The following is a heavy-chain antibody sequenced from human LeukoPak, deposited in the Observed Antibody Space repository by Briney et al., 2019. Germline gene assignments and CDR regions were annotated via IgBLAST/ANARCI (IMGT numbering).Heavy chain of an antibody. D-gene: IGHD4-23*01. J-gene: IGHJ6*02. CDR3: ARDSAVVTHYYYYGMDV. CDR2: IFPILGVA. Sequence: SVKVSCKASVGTFSSYAISWVRQAPGQGREWMGRIFPILGVANYAQKFRGRVTITADKSTSTAYMELSSLRSEDTAVYYCARDSAVVTHYYYYGMDVWGQGTTVTVSS. V-gene: IGHV1-69*04. CDR1: VGTFSSYA.